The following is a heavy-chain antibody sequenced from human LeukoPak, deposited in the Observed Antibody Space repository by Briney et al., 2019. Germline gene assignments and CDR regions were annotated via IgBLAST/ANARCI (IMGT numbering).Heavy chain of an antibody. J-gene: IGHJ4*02. CDR3: ARDRGSGFWSGYRNFDY. CDR2: ISAYNGNT. CDR1: GYTFTSYG. V-gene: IGHV1-18*01. Sequence: PWASVKVSCKASGYTFTSYGISWVRQAPGQGLEWMGWISAYNGNTNYAQKLQGRVTMTTDTSTSTAYMELRSLRSDDTAVYYCARDRGSGFWSGYRNFDYWGQGTLVTVSS. D-gene: IGHD3-3*01.